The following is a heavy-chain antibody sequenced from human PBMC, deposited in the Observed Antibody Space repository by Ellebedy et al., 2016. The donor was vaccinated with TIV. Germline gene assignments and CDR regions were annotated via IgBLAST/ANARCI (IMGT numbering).Heavy chain of an antibody. J-gene: IGHJ4*02. CDR3: ARSLYFGEFPFDS. CDR2: ISAYNGNT. Sequence: AASVKVSCKASGHSFTSYGISWARQAPGEGLEWMGWISAYNGNTLYIEKLQGRVTMTTDTSTNTAYMELRSLRSDDPAVYFCARSLYFGEFPFDSWGQGTLVTVSS. D-gene: IGHD3-10*01. CDR1: GHSFTSYG. V-gene: IGHV1-18*04.